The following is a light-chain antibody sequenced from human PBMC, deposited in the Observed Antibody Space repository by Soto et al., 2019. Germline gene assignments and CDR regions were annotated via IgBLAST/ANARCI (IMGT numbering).Light chain of an antibody. J-gene: IGKJ2*01. CDR2: GAS. Sequence: EIVLTQSPGTLSLSPGERATLSCRASQSVSNNYLAWHQQRPGQAPRLLIYGASSRATGIPDRFSGSGSGTDFTLTISRLEPEDFAVYYCQQYGSSYTFGQGTKLEIK. CDR3: QQYGSSYT. V-gene: IGKV3-20*01. CDR1: QSVSNNY.